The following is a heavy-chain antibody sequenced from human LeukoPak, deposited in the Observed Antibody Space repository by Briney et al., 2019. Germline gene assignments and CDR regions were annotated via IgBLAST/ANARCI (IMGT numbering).Heavy chain of an antibody. CDR3: ARVSGIAAAGTLYYYYYMDV. J-gene: IGHJ6*03. D-gene: IGHD6-13*01. Sequence: GSLRLSCAASGSTFSTDAMHWVRQPPGKGLEWIGEIYHSGSTNYNPSLKSRVTISVDKSKNQFSLKLSSVTAADTAVYYCARVSGIAAAGTLYYYYYMDVWGKGTTVTVSS. V-gene: IGHV4-4*02. CDR1: GSTFSTDA. CDR2: IYHSGST.